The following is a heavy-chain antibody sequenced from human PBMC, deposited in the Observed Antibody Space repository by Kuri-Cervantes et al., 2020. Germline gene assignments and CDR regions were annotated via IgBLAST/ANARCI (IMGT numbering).Heavy chain of an antibody. Sequence: GGSLRLSCAASGFTFSSYGMHWVRQAPGKGLEWVAVIWYDGSNNYYADSVEGRFAISRDNSKNTLYLQMNSLRAEDTAVYYCARVEPRYGDFFDYWGQGTLVTVSS. CDR2: IWYDGSNN. D-gene: IGHD4-17*01. CDR3: ARVEPRYGDFFDY. V-gene: IGHV3-33*01. J-gene: IGHJ4*02. CDR1: GFTFSSYG.